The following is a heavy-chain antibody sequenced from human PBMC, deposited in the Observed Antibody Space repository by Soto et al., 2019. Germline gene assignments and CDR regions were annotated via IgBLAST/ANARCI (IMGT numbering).Heavy chain of an antibody. CDR2: INPNSGGT. D-gene: IGHD6-13*01. CDR3: ARSRSFGYSSSYYFDY. CDR1: GYTFTGYY. V-gene: IGHV1-2*04. J-gene: IGHJ4*02. Sequence: ASVKVSCKASGYTFTGYYMHWVRQAPGQGLEWMGWINPNSGGTNYAQKFQGWVTMTRDTSISTAYMELSRLRSDDTAVYYCARSRSFGYSSSYYFDYWGQGTLVIVSS.